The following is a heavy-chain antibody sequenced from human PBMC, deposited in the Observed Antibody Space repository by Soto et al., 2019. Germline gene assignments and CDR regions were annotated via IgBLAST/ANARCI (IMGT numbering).Heavy chain of an antibody. Sequence: QVQLVESGGGVVQPGGSLRLSCAASGFSFSSYGMHWVRQAPGQGLEWVAIIYHDGSNKYYTDSVKGRFTISRDDSKNTLYVQMDSMRVDDTAVYYCVRDFGSGWPYDAADVWGQRTVVSVSS. CDR1: GFSFSSYG. V-gene: IGHV3-33*01. CDR2: IYHDGSNK. J-gene: IGHJ3*01. CDR3: VRDFGSGWPYDAADV. D-gene: IGHD6-19*01.